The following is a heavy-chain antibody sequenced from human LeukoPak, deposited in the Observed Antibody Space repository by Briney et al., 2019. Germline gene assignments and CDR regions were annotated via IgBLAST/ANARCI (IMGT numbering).Heavy chain of an antibody. J-gene: IGHJ4*02. D-gene: IGHD5-18*01. CDR3: GRLGYTYGPFDN. CDR2: ITSSGSAI. V-gene: IGHV3-48*03. Sequence: AGGSLRLSCAASGFTFSNYEMNWVRQAPGKGLEWVSYITSSGSAIYYADSVKGRFTISRDNAKNSLYLQMNSLRAEDTAVYYCGRLGYTYGPFDNWGQGTLVTVSS. CDR1: GFTFSNYE.